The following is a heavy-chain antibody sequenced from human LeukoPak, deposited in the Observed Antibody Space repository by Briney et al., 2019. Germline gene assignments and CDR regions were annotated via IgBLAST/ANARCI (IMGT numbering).Heavy chain of an antibody. CDR1: GFTFSSYA. Sequence: PGRSLRLSCAASGFTFSSYAMHWVRQAPGKGLEWVAVISYDGSNKYYADSVKGRFTISRDNSKNTLYLQMNSLRAEDTAVYYCASDRGSGSYSRWYFDYWGQGTLVTVSS. CDR2: ISYDGSNK. D-gene: IGHD1-26*01. J-gene: IGHJ4*02. V-gene: IGHV3-30-3*01. CDR3: ASDRGSGSYSRWYFDY.